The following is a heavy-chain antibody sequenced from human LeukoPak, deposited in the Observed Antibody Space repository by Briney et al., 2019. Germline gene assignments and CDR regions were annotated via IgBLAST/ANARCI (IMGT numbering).Heavy chain of an antibody. Sequence: GESLKISCKGSGYSFTNYWIGWVRQMPGKGLEWMGIIYPGDSDTRYSPSFQGQVTISADKSISTAYLQWSSLKASDTAMYYCARHRGPGLGPVTTGYFNYFDYWGQGTLVTVSS. CDR2: IYPGDSDT. CDR1: GYSFTNYW. J-gene: IGHJ4*02. D-gene: IGHD4-17*01. V-gene: IGHV5-51*01. CDR3: ARHRGPGLGPVTTGYFNYFDY.